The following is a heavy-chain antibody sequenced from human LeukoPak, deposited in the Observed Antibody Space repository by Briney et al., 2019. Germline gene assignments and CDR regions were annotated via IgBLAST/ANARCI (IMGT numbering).Heavy chain of an antibody. D-gene: IGHD3-3*01. V-gene: IGHV4-34*01. CDR3: AREYRGDFWSGYYLYYYGMDV. CDR2: INHSGST. Sequence: SETLSLTCAVYGGSFSGYYWSWIRQPPGKGLEWIGEINHSGSTNYNPSLKSRVTISVDTSKNQFSLKLSSVTAADTAVYYCAREYRGDFWSGYYLYYYGMDVWGQGTTVTVSS. CDR1: GGSFSGYY. J-gene: IGHJ6*02.